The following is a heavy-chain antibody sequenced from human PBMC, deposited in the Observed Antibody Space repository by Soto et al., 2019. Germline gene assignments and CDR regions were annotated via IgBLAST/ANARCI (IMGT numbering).Heavy chain of an antibody. D-gene: IGHD2-2*01. Sequence: PSETLSLTCAVSGGSVSSGSYYWSWIRQPPGKGLEWIGYINDSGSTDYNPSLKSRVTISADTSTNLLSLNLRSVTAADTAVYYCARQRVLPAQYYLDYWGQGTQVTVSS. CDR3: ARQRVLPAQYYLDY. CDR1: GGSVSSGSYY. V-gene: IGHV4-61*01. CDR2: INDSGST. J-gene: IGHJ4*02.